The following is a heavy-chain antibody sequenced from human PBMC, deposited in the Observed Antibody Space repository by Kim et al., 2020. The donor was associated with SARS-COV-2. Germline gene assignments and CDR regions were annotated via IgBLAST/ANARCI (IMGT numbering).Heavy chain of an antibody. CDR3: AREEEWGDSSGYSPIIDY. CDR1: GGTFSSYA. J-gene: IGHJ4*02. V-gene: IGHV1-69*04. Sequence: SVKVSCKASGGTFSSYAISWVRQAPGQGLEWMGRIIPILGIANYAQKFQGRVTITADKSTSTAYMELSSLRSEDTAVYYCAREEEWGDSSGYSPIIDYWGQGTLVTVSS. D-gene: IGHD3-22*01. CDR2: IIPILGIA.